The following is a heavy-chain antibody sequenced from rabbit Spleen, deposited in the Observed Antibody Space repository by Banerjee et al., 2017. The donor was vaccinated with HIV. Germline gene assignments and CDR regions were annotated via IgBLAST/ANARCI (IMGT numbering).Heavy chain of an antibody. D-gene: IGHD1-1*01. CDR1: GVSLHDKDV. V-gene: IGHV1S45*01. J-gene: IGHJ4*01. Sequence: EQLEESGGGLVKPEGSLTLTCKASGVSLHDKDVMCWVRQAPGKGLEWIACINIVTGKSVYARWAKGRFTMSRTSSTTVTLQMTSLTAADTATYFCARDLVAVIGWNFNLWGQGTLVTVS. CDR2: INIVTGKS. CDR3: ARDLVAVIGWNFNL.